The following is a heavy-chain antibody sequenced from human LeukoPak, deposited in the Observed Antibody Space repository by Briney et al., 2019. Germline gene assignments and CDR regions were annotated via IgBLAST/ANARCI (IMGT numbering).Heavy chain of an antibody. D-gene: IGHD1-1*01. J-gene: IGHJ4*02. CDR2: VNGRGDDS. V-gene: IGHV3-23*01. CDR3: VKMKGPERRHCFDY. Sequence: PGGSLRLSCVVSEFTFAVSWVRQAPGKGLEWVSTVNGRGDDSFHADFVKGRFTISRDTSSNTLYLHMSSLRAADTAMYYCVKMKGPERRHCFDYWSQGTQLIVSS. CDR1: EFTFA.